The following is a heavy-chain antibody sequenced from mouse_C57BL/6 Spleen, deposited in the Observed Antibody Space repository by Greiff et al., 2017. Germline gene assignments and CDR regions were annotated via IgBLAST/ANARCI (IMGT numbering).Heavy chain of an antibody. J-gene: IGHJ4*01. CDR3: ARLGLPASYYAMDY. CDR2: IDPSDSET. V-gene: IGHV1-52*01. Sequence: QVQLQQPGAELVRPGSSVKLSCKASGYTFTSYWMHWVKQRPIQGLEWIGNIDPSDSETHYNQKFKDKATLTVDKSSSTAYMQLSSLTSDDSAVYYCARLGLPASYYAMDYWGQGTSVTVAS. D-gene: IGHD3-1*01. CDR1: GYTFTSYW.